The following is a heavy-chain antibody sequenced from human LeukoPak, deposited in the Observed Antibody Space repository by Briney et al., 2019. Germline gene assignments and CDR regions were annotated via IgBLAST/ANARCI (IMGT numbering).Heavy chain of an antibody. V-gene: IGHV3-23*01. CDR1: GFTFSSYS. D-gene: IGHD1-26*01. CDR2: ASGLDDST. Sequence: PGGSLRLSCAVSGFTFSSYSMSWVRQAPGKGLEWVSGASGLDDSTYYADSVKGRFTISRDNAKNSLYLQMNSLRAEDTAVYYCARDTGIVGATDYWGQGTLVTVSS. CDR3: ARDTGIVGATDY. J-gene: IGHJ4*02.